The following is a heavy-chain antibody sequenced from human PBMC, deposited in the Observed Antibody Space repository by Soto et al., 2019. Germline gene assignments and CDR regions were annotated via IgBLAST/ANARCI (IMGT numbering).Heavy chain of an antibody. D-gene: IGHD6-13*01. J-gene: IGHJ4*02. Sequence: GGSLRLSCAASGFTFDDYAMHWVRQAPGKGLEWVSGISWNSGSIGYADSVKGRFTISRDNAKNSLYLQMNSLRAEDTALYYCAKAGRIGSSSVIFDYWGQGTLVTVSS. V-gene: IGHV3-9*01. CDR2: ISWNSGSI. CDR3: AKAGRIGSSSVIFDY. CDR1: GFTFDDYA.